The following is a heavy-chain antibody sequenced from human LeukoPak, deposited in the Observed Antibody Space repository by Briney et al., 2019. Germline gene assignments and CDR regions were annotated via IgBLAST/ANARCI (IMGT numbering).Heavy chain of an antibody. CDR2: ISRTGTVI. CDR3: ARDPRHYGSGTYYNERAQGIDY. J-gene: IGHJ4*02. D-gene: IGHD3-10*01. Sequence: GGSLKLSWTASGFTFSSFEMNWVRQAPGKGPEWISYISRTGTVIYYADSVKGRFPIPRDNAKNPLFLRMTDLRVEDKAVYYCARDPRHYGSGTYYNERAQGIDYWGQGTLVTVSS. CDR1: GFTFSSFE. V-gene: IGHV3-48*03.